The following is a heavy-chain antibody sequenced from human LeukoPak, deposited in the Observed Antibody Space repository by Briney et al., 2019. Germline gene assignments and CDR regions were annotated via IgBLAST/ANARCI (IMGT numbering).Heavy chain of an antibody. CDR3: ARGSTQQLDMDV. Sequence: PSQTLSLTCTVSGGAISSGGYYWSWIRQPPGKGLEWIGYIYHSGRTYYNPSLKSRVTISVDRSKNQFSLKLSSVTAADTAAYYCARGSTQQLDMDVWGKGTTVTVSS. CDR2: IYHSGRT. CDR1: GGAISSGGYY. V-gene: IGHV4-30-2*01. J-gene: IGHJ6*03. D-gene: IGHD6-13*01.